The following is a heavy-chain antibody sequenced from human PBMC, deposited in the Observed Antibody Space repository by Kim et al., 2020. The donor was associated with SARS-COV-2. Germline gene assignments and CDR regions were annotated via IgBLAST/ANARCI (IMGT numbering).Heavy chain of an antibody. V-gene: IGHV3-9*01. CDR3: AKDIHPDLDAFDI. J-gene: IGHJ3*02. Sequence: YADSVTGRFTISRDNAKNSLYLQMNSLGAEDTALYYCAKDIHPDLDAFDIWGQGTMVTVSS.